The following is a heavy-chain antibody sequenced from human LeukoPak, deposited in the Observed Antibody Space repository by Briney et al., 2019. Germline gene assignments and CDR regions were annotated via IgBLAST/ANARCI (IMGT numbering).Heavy chain of an antibody. V-gene: IGHV1-69*04. CDR1: GGTFSTYG. CDR3: AACGGDCQFAEYFRH. J-gene: IGHJ1*01. CDR2: IIPILGTP. D-gene: IGHD2-21*02. Sequence: SVKVSCKASGGTFSTYGFSWVRQAPGQGLERVGRIIPILGTPNYSQRFQGRVTITADKSTNTANMEVSSLRSEDTAVYYCAACGGDCQFAEYFRHWGQGTLVIVSS.